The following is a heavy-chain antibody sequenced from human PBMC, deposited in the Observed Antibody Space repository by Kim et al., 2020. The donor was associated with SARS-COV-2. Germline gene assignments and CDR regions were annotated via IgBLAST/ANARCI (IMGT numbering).Heavy chain of an antibody. J-gene: IGHJ4*02. Sequence: ADPVKGRFNLSRDNSKNTLNLQMNSLRAEDTAVYYCAKASITMIVVAPDYWGQGTLVTVSS. D-gene: IGHD3-22*01. V-gene: IGHV3-23*01. CDR3: AKASITMIVVAPDY.